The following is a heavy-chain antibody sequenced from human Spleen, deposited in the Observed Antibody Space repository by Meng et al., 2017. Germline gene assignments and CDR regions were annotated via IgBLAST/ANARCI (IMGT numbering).Heavy chain of an antibody. D-gene: IGHD2-21*01. CDR1: GYPFPAYY. CDR3: VRDENRSLGKLFGDY. Sequence: QVRLVQAGAGVKSPGASVKGASKPFGYPFPAYYIHWVRQAPGQGLEWMGHIIPNSGDTLYAPKFQGRVSMTADTSIGTAYVELSGLRSADTAIYYCVRDENRSLGKLFGDYWGQGTLVTVSS. V-gene: IGHV1-2*06. CDR2: IIPNSGDT. J-gene: IGHJ4*02.